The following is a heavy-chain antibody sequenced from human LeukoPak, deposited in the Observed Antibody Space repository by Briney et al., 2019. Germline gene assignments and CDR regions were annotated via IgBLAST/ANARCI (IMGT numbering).Heavy chain of an antibody. Sequence: PSETLSLTCAVYGGSFCGYYWSWVPEPPGEGRGWIGEINHSGSTNYNPSLKSRVTISVDTSKNQFSLKLSSVTAADTAVYYCARGRRGSGKGFFDYWGQGTLVTVSS. J-gene: IGHJ4*02. CDR2: INHSGST. CDR3: ARGRRGSGKGFFDY. D-gene: IGHD3-10*01. CDR1: GGSFCGYY. V-gene: IGHV4-34*01.